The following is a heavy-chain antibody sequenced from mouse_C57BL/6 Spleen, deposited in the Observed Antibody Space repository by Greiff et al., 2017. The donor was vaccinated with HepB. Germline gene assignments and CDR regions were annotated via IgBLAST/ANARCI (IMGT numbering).Heavy chain of an antibody. V-gene: IGHV1-26*01. CDR3: ARWYSAMDY. CDR1: GYTFTDYY. CDR2: INPNNGGT. J-gene: IGHJ4*01. D-gene: IGHD1-1*02. Sequence: EVKLQQSGPELVKPGASVKISCKASGYTFTDYYMNWVKQSHGKSLEWIGDINPNNGGTSYNQKFKGKATLTVDKSSSTAYMELRSLTSEDSAVYYCARWYSAMDYWGQGTSVTVSS.